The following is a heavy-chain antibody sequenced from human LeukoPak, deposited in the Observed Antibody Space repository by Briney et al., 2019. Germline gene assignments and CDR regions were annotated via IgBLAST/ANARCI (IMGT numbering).Heavy chain of an antibody. CDR1: GFTFSTYS. V-gene: IGHV3-21*04. J-gene: IGHJ6*03. Sequence: NPGGSLRLSCAASGFTFSTYSMNWVRQAPGKGLEWVSSITSSRIYIYYADSVKGRFTISRDNSKNTLYLQMNSLRAEDTAVYYCATPAPHGSDPSLYYYYMDVWGKGTTVTISS. CDR3: ATPAPHGSDPSLYYYYMDV. D-gene: IGHD3-10*01. CDR2: ITSSRIYI.